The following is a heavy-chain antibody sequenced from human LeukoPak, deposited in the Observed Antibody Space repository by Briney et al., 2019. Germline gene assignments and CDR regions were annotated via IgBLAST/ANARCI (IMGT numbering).Heavy chain of an antibody. CDR3: ARDLGPSGSYSFDY. Sequence: SETLSLTCTVSGGSISSYYWSWIRQPPGKGLEWIGYIYYSGSTNYNPSLKSRVTISVDTSKNQFPLKLASVTAADTAVYYCARDLGPSGSYSFDYWGQGTLLTVSS. CDR1: GGSISSYY. J-gene: IGHJ4*02. CDR2: IYYSGST. V-gene: IGHV4-59*12. D-gene: IGHD1-26*01.